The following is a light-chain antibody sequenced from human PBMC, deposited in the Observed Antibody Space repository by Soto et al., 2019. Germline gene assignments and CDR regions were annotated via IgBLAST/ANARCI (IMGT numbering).Light chain of an antibody. CDR2: EIT. CDR1: SSDVGNYNL. J-gene: IGLJ1*01. Sequence: QSALTQPASVSGSPGQSITISCTGTSSDVGNYNLVSWYLQHPGKAPKLMVYEITRRPSGVSSRFSGSKFGNTASLTISGLQAEDEAHYYCQSCDSSLTACFFGTGTKVTVL. CDR3: QSCDSSLTACF. V-gene: IGLV2-23*02.